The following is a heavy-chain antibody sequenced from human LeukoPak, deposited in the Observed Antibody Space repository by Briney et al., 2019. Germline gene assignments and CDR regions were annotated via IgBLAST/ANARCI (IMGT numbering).Heavy chain of an antibody. D-gene: IGHD6-13*01. CDR3: ARQTSSSWYVGHTTFDY. J-gene: IGHJ4*02. V-gene: IGHV4-4*02. Sequence: PSETLSLTCAVSGGSISSSNWWSWVRQPPGKGLEWIGEIYHSGSTNYNPSLKSRVTISVDKSKNQFSLKLSSVTAADTAVYYCARQTSSSWYVGHTTFDYWGQGTLVTVSS. CDR1: GGSISSSNW. CDR2: IYHSGST.